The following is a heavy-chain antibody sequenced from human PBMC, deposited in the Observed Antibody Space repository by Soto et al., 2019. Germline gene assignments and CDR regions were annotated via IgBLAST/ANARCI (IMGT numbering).Heavy chain of an antibody. V-gene: IGHV4-59*08. J-gene: IGHJ2*01. CDR1: GDYISSHY. Sequence: QVQLQESGPGLVKPSETLSLTCTVSGDYISSHYWSWLRQPPGKGLEWIGYVYHSGKTDSKPSLKSRVTISMDTSKTQISLSLTSATAADTAVYYCARPRGTTPAVWYFDLWGRGTLVTVSS. CDR3: ARPRGTTPAVWYFDL. CDR2: VYHSGKT. D-gene: IGHD2-2*01.